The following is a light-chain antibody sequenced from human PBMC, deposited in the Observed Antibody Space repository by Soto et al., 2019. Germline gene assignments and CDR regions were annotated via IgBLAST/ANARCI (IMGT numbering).Light chain of an antibody. CDR1: RSDIGSYNS. Sequence: QSVLTQPASVSGSPGQSITISCTGTRSDIGSYNSIAWYQQHPGKAPRVMIFEVTKRPSGISNRFSGSKSGSTASLTISGLQAEDEADYFCFSYAGSSTWVFGGGTKVNVL. CDR2: EVT. CDR3: FSYAGSSTWV. J-gene: IGLJ3*02. V-gene: IGLV2-23*02.